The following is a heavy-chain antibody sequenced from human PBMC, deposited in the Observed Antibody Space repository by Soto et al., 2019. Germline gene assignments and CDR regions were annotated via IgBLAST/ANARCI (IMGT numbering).Heavy chain of an antibody. CDR1: GGSISSGPYS. Sequence: HLQLQESGPGLVKPSETLSLTCTVSGGSISSGPYSWGWIRQPPGEGLEWIGTFHYSENNNYNPSPESRVTISVDTSKNQFSMKVTSVTVADTAVYYCARLGGYCSSTSTNCSGYYGMDVWGQGTTVTVSS. J-gene: IGHJ6*02. V-gene: IGHV4-39*01. CDR2: FHYSENN. D-gene: IGHD2-2*01. CDR3: ARLGGYCSSTSTNCSGYYGMDV.